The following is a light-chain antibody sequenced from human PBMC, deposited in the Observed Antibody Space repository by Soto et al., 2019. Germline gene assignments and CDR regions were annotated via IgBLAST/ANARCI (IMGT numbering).Light chain of an antibody. Sequence: QSALTQPASVSGSPGQSIAISCTGTSSGVGGYNYVSWYQQLPGKAPKLLISEVSNRPSGVSHRFSGSKSGSTASLTISGLQAEDEADYYCSSYRTGGPFVFGTGTKVTVL. CDR1: SSGVGGYNY. V-gene: IGLV2-14*01. CDR2: EVS. J-gene: IGLJ1*01. CDR3: SSYRTGGPFV.